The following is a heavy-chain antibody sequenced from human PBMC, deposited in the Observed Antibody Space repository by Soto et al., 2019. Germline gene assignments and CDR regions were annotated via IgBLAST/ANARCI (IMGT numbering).Heavy chain of an antibody. D-gene: IGHD5-18*01. CDR3: ARASNKRGNSYGPDY. CDR1: GYTFTSYY. CDR2: INPSGGST. J-gene: IGHJ4*02. Sequence: ASVKVSCKASGYTFTSYYMHWVRQAPGQGLEWMGIINPSGGSTSYAQKFQGRVTMTRDTSTSTVYMELSSLRSEDTAVYYCARASNKRGNSYGPDYWGQGITGTVSS. V-gene: IGHV1-46*03.